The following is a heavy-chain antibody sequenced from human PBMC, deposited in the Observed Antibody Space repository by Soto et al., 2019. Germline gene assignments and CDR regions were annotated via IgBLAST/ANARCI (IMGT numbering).Heavy chain of an antibody. CDR1: GFTFSSYA. V-gene: IGHV3-30-3*01. J-gene: IGHJ4*02. CDR3: ASLSGYYFDY. CDR2: ISYDGSNK. Sequence: VQLVESGGGVVQPGRSLRLSCAASGFTFSSYAMHWVRQAPGKGLEWVAVISYDGSNKYYADSVKGRFTISRDNSKNTLYLQMNSLRAEDTAVYYCASLSGYYFDYWGQGTLVTVSS. D-gene: IGHD6-25*01.